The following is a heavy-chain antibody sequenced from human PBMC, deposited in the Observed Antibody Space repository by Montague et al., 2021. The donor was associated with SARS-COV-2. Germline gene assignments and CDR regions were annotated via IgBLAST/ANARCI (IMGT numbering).Heavy chain of an antibody. CDR2: IFWDDAK. V-gene: IGHV2-5*02. Sequence: PALVKPTQTLTLTCTFSGFSLSTSGVGVGWIRQPPGKALEWLAFIFWDDAKHYIPSLKTRLTITKDTSKNQVVLTMSNMDLVDTATYYCTHSGPTSTALRSTHFDFWGQGTLVIVSS. J-gene: IGHJ4*02. CDR1: GFSLSTSGVG. D-gene: IGHD5-18*01. CDR3: THSGPTSTALRSTHFDF.